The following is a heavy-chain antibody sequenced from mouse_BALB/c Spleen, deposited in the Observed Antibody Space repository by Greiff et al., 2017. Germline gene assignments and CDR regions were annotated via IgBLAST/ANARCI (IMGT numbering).Heavy chain of an antibody. CDR2: IRNKANGYTT. V-gene: IGHV7-3*02. CDR3: ARDIRSYFDY. CDR1: GFTFTDYY. Sequence: EVQGVESGGGLVQPGGSLRLSCATSGFTFTDYYMSWVRQPPGKALEWLGFIRNKANGYTTEYSASVKGRFTISRDNSQSILYLQMNTLRAEDSATYYCARDIRSYFDYWGQGTTLTVSS. J-gene: IGHJ2*01.